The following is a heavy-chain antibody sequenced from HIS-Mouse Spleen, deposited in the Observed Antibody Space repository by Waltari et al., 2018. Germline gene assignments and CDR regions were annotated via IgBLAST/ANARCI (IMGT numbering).Heavy chain of an antibody. Sequence: QVQLQQWGAGLLKPSETLSLTCAVYGGSFSGYYWSWIRQPPGKGLEWIGEINHSGSTNYDPSRKGRVTISVDTSKNQFSLKLSSVTAADTAVYYCARGAGYSYGRDAFDIWGQGTMVTVSS. CDR2: INHSGST. CDR1: GGSFSGYY. J-gene: IGHJ3*02. D-gene: IGHD5-18*01. V-gene: IGHV4-34*01. CDR3: ARGAGYSYGRDAFDI.